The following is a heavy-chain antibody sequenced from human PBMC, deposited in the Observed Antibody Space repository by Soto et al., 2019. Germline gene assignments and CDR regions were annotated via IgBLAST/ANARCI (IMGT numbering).Heavy chain of an antibody. CDR3: ARDRGSGRY. J-gene: IGHJ4*02. CDR2: INQAGNKK. D-gene: IGHD2-8*02. Sequence: PVGSLRLSCVTSGLTFSNYWLSWVRQAPGKGLEWVANINQAGNKKYYVDSVKGRFTISRDNAKNSLYLQMNSLKAEDTAVYYCARDRGSGRYWGQGTLVTSPQ. CDR1: GLTFSNYW. V-gene: IGHV3-7*05.